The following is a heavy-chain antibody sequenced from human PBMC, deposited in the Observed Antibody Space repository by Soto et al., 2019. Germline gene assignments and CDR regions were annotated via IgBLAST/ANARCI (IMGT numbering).Heavy chain of an antibody. CDR2: INPSGGHT. Sequence: GASVKVSCKASGGTFSSYTISWVRQAPGQGLEWMGRINPSGGHTTYAQKFLGRVTMTRDTSTSTLYMELTSLRSEDTAVYFCARGGHVVVVTAAFDYWGQGTLVTVSS. V-gene: IGHV1-46*03. J-gene: IGHJ4*02. D-gene: IGHD2-21*02. CDR3: ARGGHVVVVTAAFDY. CDR1: GGTFSSYT.